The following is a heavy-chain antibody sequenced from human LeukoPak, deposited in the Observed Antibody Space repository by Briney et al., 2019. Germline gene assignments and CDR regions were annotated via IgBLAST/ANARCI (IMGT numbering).Heavy chain of an antibody. V-gene: IGHV3-74*01. CDR1: GFTFSNYW. J-gene: IGHJ5*02. CDR2: IYVDGRTT. CDR3: IRDFRSADL. Sequence: GGSLRLSCVVSGFTFSNYWMHWVRQPPGKGLVWVSRIYVDGRTTNYADSVKGRFTISRDNAKNTVYLEMNSLSVEDTATYYCIRDFRSADLWGQGTLVTVTS.